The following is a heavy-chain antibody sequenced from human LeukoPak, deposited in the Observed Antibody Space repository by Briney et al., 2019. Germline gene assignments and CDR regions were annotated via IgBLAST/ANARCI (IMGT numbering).Heavy chain of an antibody. CDR3: ASNYGDYVGYFDY. CDR2: IIPIFGTA. CDR1: GGTFSSYA. V-gene: IGHV1-69*13. D-gene: IGHD4-17*01. J-gene: IGHJ4*02. Sequence: SVKVSCKASGGTFSSYAISWVRQAPGQGLEWMGGIIPIFGTANYAQKFQGRVTITADESTSTAYMELSSLRSEDTAVYYCASNYGDYVGYFDYWGQGTLVTVSS.